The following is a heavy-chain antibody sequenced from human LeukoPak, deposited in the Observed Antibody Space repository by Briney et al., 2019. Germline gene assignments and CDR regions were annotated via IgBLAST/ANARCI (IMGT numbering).Heavy chain of an antibody. CDR3: AKGLNSSSWNDXFXI. J-gene: IGHJ3*02. D-gene: IGHD6-13*01. Sequence: GGSLRLSCEASGFTFKYYGMHWVRKAPGEGLEWVAFIRFDSTNYYYADSVKGRFTISRDNSQNTLYLQMNSLRVEDTAMYYCAKGLNSSSWNDXFXIXXXGTVVTV. CDR1: GFTFKYYG. V-gene: IGHV3-30*02. CDR2: IRFDSTNY.